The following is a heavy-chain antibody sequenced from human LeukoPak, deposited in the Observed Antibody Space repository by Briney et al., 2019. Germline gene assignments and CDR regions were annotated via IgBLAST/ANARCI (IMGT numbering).Heavy chain of an antibody. CDR3: ARDSPAMAPTIDY. CDR2: ISSSSSTI. CDR1: GFTFSDYS. V-gene: IGHV3-48*01. D-gene: IGHD5-18*01. Sequence: GGSLRLSCAASGFTFSDYSMNWVRQAPGKGLEWVSYISSSSSTIYYADSVKGRFTISRDNAKNSLYLQMNSLRAEDTAVYYCARDSPAMAPTIDYWGQGTLVTVSS. J-gene: IGHJ4*02.